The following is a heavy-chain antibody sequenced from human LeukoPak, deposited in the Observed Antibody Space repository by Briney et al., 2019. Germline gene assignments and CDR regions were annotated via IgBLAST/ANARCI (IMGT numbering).Heavy chain of an antibody. D-gene: IGHD6-19*01. CDR3: ARGSGYRSGWYY. CDR2: IKQDGSEK. J-gene: IGHJ4*02. Sequence: GGSLRLSCAASGLTFSSYWMSWVRQAPGKGLEWVASIKQDGSEKYYVDSVKGRFTISRDNPKNPLYLQMNSLRAEDTAVYYCARGSGYRSGWYYWGQGTLVTVSS. V-gene: IGHV3-7*05. CDR1: GLTFSSYW.